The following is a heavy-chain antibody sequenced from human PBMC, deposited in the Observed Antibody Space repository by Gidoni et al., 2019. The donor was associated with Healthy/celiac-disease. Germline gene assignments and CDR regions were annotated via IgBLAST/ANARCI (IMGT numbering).Heavy chain of an antibody. CDR3: ARVGVVVVAATETLDY. CDR1: GYTFTGYY. D-gene: IGHD2-15*01. CDR2: INPNSGGT. Sequence: QVQLVQSGAEVTKPGASVKVSCKASGYTFTGYYMHWVRQAPGQGLEWMGWINPNSGGTNDAQKFQGRVTMTRDTSNSTAYMELSRLRSDDTAVYYCARVGVVVVAATETLDYWGQGTLVTVSS. V-gene: IGHV1-2*02. J-gene: IGHJ4*02.